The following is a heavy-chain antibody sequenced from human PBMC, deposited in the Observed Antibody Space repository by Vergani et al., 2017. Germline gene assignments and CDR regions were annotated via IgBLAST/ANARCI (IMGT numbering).Heavy chain of an antibody. CDR1: NDSVSNSSYY. D-gene: IGHD5-18*01. Sequence: QVQLQESGPGLVKPAETLSLTCTVSNDSVSNSSYYWGWIRQTPGKGLVWIGYIYYSGSHNYNPSLKSRVTISVDTSKNQFSLKLSSVTAADTAVYYCARNVPGIRLWQAFDIWGEGTMVTVSS. CDR2: IYYSGSH. CDR3: ARNVPGIRLWQAFDI. V-gene: IGHV4-61*01. J-gene: IGHJ3*02.